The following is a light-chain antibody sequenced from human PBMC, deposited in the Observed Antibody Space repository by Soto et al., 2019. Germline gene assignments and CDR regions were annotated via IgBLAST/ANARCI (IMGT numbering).Light chain of an antibody. CDR3: QQYGSSPYT. Sequence: EIVLTQSPGTLSLSPGERATLSCRASQSVSDSYLAWYQQKPGQAPRLLIYGASGRATGIPDRFSGSGSGTDFTLTISRLEPVDFAVYYCQQYGSSPYTFGQGTKLEIK. CDR1: QSVSDSY. CDR2: GAS. V-gene: IGKV3-20*01. J-gene: IGKJ2*01.